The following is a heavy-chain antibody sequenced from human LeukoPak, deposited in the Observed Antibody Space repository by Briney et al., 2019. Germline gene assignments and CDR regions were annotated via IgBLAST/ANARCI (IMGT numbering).Heavy chain of an antibody. CDR2: ISYDGNNK. V-gene: IGHV3-30-3*01. CDR3: ARAWGNDYDLNY. J-gene: IGHJ4*02. Sequence: PGGSPRLSCAASRFTFSSYTIHWVRQAPGKGLEWVAVISYDGNNKYYADSVKGRFTISRDNAKNSLYLQMNSLRVEDTAMYYCARAWGNDYDLNYWGQGTLVTVSS. D-gene: IGHD3-3*01. CDR1: RFTFSSYT.